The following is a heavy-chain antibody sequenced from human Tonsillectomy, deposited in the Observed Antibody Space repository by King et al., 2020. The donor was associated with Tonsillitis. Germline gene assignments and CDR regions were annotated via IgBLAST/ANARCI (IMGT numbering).Heavy chain of an antibody. J-gene: IGHJ3*02. CDR3: ARPEKPYTTISSFDI. CDR2: IFPDDSNI. Sequence: QLVQSGAEVKKPGESLKISCKGFGYSFTTYWIGWVRQMPGKGLEWMGIIFPDDSNIRYSPSFQGQVSISADKSISTAYLQWSSLKASDTAIYYCARPEKPYTTISSFDIWGQGTAVTVSS. D-gene: IGHD1-1*01. V-gene: IGHV5-51*01. CDR1: GYSFTTYW.